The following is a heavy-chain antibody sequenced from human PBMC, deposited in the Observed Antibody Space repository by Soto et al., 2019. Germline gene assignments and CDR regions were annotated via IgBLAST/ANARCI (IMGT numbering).Heavy chain of an antibody. J-gene: IGHJ4*02. CDR1: GFTFSNVR. Sequence: EVQLVESGGGLVEPGGSLRLSCAASGFTFSNVRMSWVRQAPGKGLEWVGRIERTTDGGTADYAAPVKGRFTISGDDSKITVYLQMNSLKTEDTAVYYCTIVGHFDRYWGQGTLVTVSS. D-gene: IGHD3-9*01. CDR2: IERTTDGGTA. CDR3: TIVGHFDRY. V-gene: IGHV3-15*04.